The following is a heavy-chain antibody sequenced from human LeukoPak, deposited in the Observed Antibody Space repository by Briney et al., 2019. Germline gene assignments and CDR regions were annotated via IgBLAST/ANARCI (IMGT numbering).Heavy chain of an antibody. J-gene: IGHJ5*02. CDR1: GVTFNSYA. V-gene: IGHV3-23*01. CDR3: AKGVVDYYDSSGYYPSDL. CDR2: ISGSGGTT. D-gene: IGHD3-22*01. Sequence: GGSLRISCAGSGVTFNSYAMTWVRQAPGKGLKWVSGISGSGGTTYYADSVKGRFTISRDNSNNTLYLQMNSMRVEDTAVYFCAKGVVDYYDSSGYYPSDLWGQGTLVTVSS.